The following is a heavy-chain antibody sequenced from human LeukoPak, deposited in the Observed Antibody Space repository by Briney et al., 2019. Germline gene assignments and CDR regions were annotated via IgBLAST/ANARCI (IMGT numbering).Heavy chain of an antibody. Sequence: GGSLRLSCAASGFTFSSYSMNWVRQAPGKGLEWVSSISSSSSYIYYADSVKGRFTISRDNAKNSLYLQMNSLRAEDTAVYYCARVVLRVHRMSNDAFDIWGQGTMVTVSS. CDR2: ISSSSSYI. CDR1: GFTFSSYS. CDR3: ARVVLRVHRMSNDAFDI. J-gene: IGHJ3*02. D-gene: IGHD2-15*01. V-gene: IGHV3-21*01.